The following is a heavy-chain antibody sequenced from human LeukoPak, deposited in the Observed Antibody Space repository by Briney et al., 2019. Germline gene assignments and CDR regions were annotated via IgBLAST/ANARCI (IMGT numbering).Heavy chain of an antibody. CDR3: ARSPSTLYYEFDY. J-gene: IGHJ4*02. V-gene: IGHV1-3*01. Sequence: ASVKVSCKASGYTFTSYAMHWVRQAPGQRLEWMGWINAGNGNTKYSQKFQGRVTITRDTSASTAYMEVRSLRSEDTAVYYCARSPSTLYYEFDYWGQGTLVTVSS. CDR1: GYTFTSYA. CDR2: INAGNGNT. D-gene: IGHD3-3*01.